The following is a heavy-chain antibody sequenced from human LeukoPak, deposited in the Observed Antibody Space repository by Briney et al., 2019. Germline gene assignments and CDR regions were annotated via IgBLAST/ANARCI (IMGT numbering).Heavy chain of an antibody. J-gene: IGHJ4*02. CDR1: GFTVSSNY. D-gene: IGHD6-13*01. V-gene: IGHV3-23*01. CDR2: ISGSGGST. CDR3: AKVGRAAAGPYYFDY. Sequence: GGSLRLSCAASGFTVSSNYMSWVRQAPGKGLEWVSAISGSGGSTYYADSVKGRFTISRDNSKNTLYLQMNSLRAEDTAVYYCAKVGRAAAGPYYFDYWGQGTLVTVSS.